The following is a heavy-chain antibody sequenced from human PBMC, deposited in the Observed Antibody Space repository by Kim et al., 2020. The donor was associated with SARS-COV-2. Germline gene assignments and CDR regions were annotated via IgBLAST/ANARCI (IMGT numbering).Heavy chain of an antibody. CDR1: GFTVSSNY. CDR2: IYGGGNT. V-gene: IGHV3-53*01. CDR3: ARGHSGYDWDYFDY. Sequence: GGSLRLSCAASGFTVSSNYMSWVRQAPGKGLEWVSVIYGGGNTYYADSVRGRFTISRDNSRNTVYLQMSSLRGEDTAVYYCARGHSGYDWDYFDYWGQG. J-gene: IGHJ4*02. D-gene: IGHD5-12*01.